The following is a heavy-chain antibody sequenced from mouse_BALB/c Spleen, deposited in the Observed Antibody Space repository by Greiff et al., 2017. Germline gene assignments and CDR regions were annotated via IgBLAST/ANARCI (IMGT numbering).Heavy chain of an antibody. CDR1: GYTFTSYV. Sequence: EVQLQQSGPELVKPGASVKMSCKASGYTFTSYVMHWVKQKPGQGLEWIGYINPYNDGTKYNEKFKGKATLTSDKSSSTAYMELSSLTSEDSAVYYWAREDGRGAPYAMDYWGQGTSVTVSS. CDR2: INPYNDGT. V-gene: IGHV1-14*01. CDR3: AREDGRGAPYAMDY. J-gene: IGHJ4*01. D-gene: IGHD1-1*01.